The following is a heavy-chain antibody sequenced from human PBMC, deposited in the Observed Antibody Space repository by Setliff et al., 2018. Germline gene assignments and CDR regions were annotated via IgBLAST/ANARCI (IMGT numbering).Heavy chain of an antibody. CDR1: GFTFSSYS. J-gene: IGHJ4*02. CDR3: ARDGGEY. Sequence: PGGSLRLSCAASGFTFSSYSMNWVRQAPGKGLEWVSYISDSGSTKYYADSVKGRFTISRDNAKNSLYLQMNSLRAEDTAVYYCARDGGEYWGQGTLVTVSS. CDR2: ISDSGSTK. V-gene: IGHV3-48*04. D-gene: IGHD3-16*01.